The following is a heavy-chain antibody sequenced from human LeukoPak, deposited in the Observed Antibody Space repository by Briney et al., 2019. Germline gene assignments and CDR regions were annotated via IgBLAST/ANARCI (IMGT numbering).Heavy chain of an antibody. CDR3: ARELAGSSLLDY. J-gene: IGHJ4*02. V-gene: IGHV4-34*01. Sequence: PSETLSLTCAVYGGSFSGYYWSWIRQPPGKGLEWIGEINHSGSTNYNPSLKSRVTISVDTSKNQFSLKLSSVTAADTAVYYCARELAGSSLLDYWGQGTLVTVSS. CDR2: INHSGST. CDR1: GGSFSGYY. D-gene: IGHD3-10*01.